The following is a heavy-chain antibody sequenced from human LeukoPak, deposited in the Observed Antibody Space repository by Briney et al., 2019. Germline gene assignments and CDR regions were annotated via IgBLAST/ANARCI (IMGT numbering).Heavy chain of an antibody. J-gene: IGHJ4*02. CDR3: AKAQQILRCFGPSDY. D-gene: IGHD3-9*01. CDR1: GFIFSNSG. Sequence: GGSLRLSCAASGFIFSNSGMTWVRQAPGKGLQWVSAISGFTTYYAGSVKGRFTISRDNSKNTLYLQMNSLRAEDTAIYYCAKAQQILRCFGPSDYWGQGALVTVSS. V-gene: IGHV3-23*01. CDR2: ISGFTT.